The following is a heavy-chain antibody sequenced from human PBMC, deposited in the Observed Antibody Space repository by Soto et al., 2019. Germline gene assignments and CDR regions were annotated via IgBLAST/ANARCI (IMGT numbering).Heavy chain of an antibody. D-gene: IGHD2-15*01. V-gene: IGHV3-53*01. CDR2: IYSGGST. CDR3: ARGVPITPGTFDY. CDR1: GFTVSSTY. Sequence: PGGSLRLSCAASGFTVSSTYMSWVRQAPGKGLEWISIIYSGGSTFYADSVKGRFTISRDNSKNTLYLQMTSLRAEDTTVYYCARGVPITPGTFDYRGQGTLVTVSS. J-gene: IGHJ4*02.